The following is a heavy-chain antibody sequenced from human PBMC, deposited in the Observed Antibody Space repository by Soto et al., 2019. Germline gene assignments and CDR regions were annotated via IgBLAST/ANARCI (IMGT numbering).Heavy chain of an antibody. CDR2: MNPNSGNT. CDR3: ARGEGILKIFKGHYYYYYMDV. CDR1: GYTFTSYD. V-gene: IGHV1-8*01. J-gene: IGHJ6*03. Sequence: ASVKVSCKASGYTFTSYDINWVRQATGQGLEWMGWMNPNSGNTGYAQKFQGRVTMKGXXXISTASXEMRRMRSEETAVYYCARGEGILKIFKGHYYYYYMDVWGKGNTVTVSS. D-gene: IGHD3-3*01.